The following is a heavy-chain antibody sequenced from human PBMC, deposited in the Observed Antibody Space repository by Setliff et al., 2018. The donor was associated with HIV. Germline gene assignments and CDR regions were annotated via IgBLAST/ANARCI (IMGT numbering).Heavy chain of an antibody. Sequence: PGGSLRLSCAASGFTFSSYAMSWVRQAPGKGLEWVSVIYVGDTTYYADSVKGRFTISRDTPNHMVYLQMNNLRPEDTALYYCAKDSEAVAVKYYYMDVWGRGTTVTVSS. J-gene: IGHJ6*03. CDR2: IYVGDTT. CDR3: AKDSEAVAVKYYYMDV. CDR1: GFTFSSYA. V-gene: IGHV3-23*03. D-gene: IGHD6-19*01.